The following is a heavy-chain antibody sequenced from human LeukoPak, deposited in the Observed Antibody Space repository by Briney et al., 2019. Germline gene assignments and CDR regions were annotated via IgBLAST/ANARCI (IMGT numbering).Heavy chain of an antibody. V-gene: IGHV1-24*01. Sequence: ASVTVSFKVSGYTLTELSMQWVRQAQGKGREGMGGFDLEDGETIYTQKFQGRVTMTHDTSTDTAYMELSSLRSEDTAVYYCATAPPMATITDYFDYWGQGTLVTVSS. CDR1: GYTLTELS. CDR2: FDLEDGET. D-gene: IGHD5-24*01. J-gene: IGHJ4*02. CDR3: ATAPPMATITDYFDY.